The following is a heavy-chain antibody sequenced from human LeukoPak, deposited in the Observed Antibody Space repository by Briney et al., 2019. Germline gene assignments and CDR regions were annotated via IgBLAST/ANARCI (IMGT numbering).Heavy chain of an antibody. CDR3: ANNQRDYYYYYGMDV. V-gene: IGHV3-23*01. J-gene: IGHJ6*02. Sequence: GGSLRLSCAASGFTFSSYAMSWVCQAPGKGLEWVSAISGSGGSTYYADSVKGRFTISRDNSKNTLYLQMNSLRAEDTAVYYCANNQRDYYYYYGMDVWGQGTTVTVSS. CDR2: ISGSGGST. CDR1: GFTFSSYA.